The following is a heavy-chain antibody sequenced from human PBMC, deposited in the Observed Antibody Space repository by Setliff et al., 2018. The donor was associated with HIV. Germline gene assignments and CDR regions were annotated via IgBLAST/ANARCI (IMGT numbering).Heavy chain of an antibody. V-gene: IGHV4-39*07. D-gene: IGHD6-13*01. J-gene: IGHJ5*02. CDR2: IYHTGNT. CDR1: GGSINSTSYY. Sequence: PSETLSLTCTVSGGSINSTSYYWGWIRQPPGNGLEWIGSIYHTGNTYYIPSLKSRATISIDTSKNQLSLKLRSVTAADTAVYYCARIGSGWSVGWFDPWGQGTLVTVSS. CDR3: ARIGSGWSVGWFDP.